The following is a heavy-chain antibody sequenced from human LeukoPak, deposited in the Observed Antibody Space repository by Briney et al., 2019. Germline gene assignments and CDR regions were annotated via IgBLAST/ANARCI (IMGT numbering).Heavy chain of an antibody. CDR2: INHSGST. CDR3: ATADTAMVGFDY. V-gene: IGHV4-34*01. CDR1: GGSFSGYY. D-gene: IGHD5-18*01. Sequence: SETLSLTCAVYGGSFSGYYRSWIRQPPGKGLEWIGEINHSGSTNYNPSLKSRVTISVDTSKNQFSLKLSSVTAADMAVYYCATADTAMVGFDYWGQGTLVTVSS. J-gene: IGHJ4*02.